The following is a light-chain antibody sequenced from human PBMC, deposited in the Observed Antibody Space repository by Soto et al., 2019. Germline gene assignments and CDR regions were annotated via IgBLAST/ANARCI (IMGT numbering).Light chain of an antibody. Sequence: DIQMTQSPSTLSASVGDSVTITCRASQSISPWLAWYQQKPGKAPTLLIYKASSLEGGVPLRFSGSGSGTEFNITISSLQPDDFATYYCQQYNTYPLTFGGGTTVVIK. CDR3: QQYNTYPLT. CDR2: KAS. V-gene: IGKV1-5*03. CDR1: QSISPW. J-gene: IGKJ4*01.